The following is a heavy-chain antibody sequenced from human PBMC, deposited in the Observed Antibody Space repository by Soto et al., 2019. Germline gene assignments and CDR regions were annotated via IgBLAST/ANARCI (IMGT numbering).Heavy chain of an antibody. CDR1: GFTFSSYG. J-gene: IGHJ4*02. CDR3: ARDYYDFWSGSIWFFDY. Sequence: GGSLRLSCAASGFTFSSYGMHWVRQAPGKGLEWVAVIWYDGSNKYYADSVKGRFTISRDNSKNTLYLQMNSLRAEDTAVYYCARDYYDFWSGSIWFFDYWGQGTLVTVSS. CDR2: IWYDGSNK. V-gene: IGHV3-33*01. D-gene: IGHD3-3*01.